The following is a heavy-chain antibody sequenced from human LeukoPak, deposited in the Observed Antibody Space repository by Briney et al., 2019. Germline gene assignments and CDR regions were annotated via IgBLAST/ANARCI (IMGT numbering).Heavy chain of an antibody. CDR1: GSSMRPYY. CDR3: ARENPYYYYMDV. V-gene: IGHV4-59*01. CDR2: VFYCGST. J-gene: IGHJ6*03. Sequence: SETLSLTCNVSGSSMRPYYWTWIRQSPGKGLEWIGYVFYCGSTTYNPSLKSRVTISVDTTNNHFSLRLSSVTAADTAVYYCARENPYYYYMDVWGKGTTVTVSS.